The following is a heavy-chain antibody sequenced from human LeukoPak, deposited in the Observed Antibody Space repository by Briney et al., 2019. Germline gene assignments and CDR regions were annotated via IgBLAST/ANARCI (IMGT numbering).Heavy chain of an antibody. CDR2: INPNNGAT. Sequence: ASVKVSCKASGYTFTDYYMNWVRLAPGQGLEWMGRINPNNGATNYAQRFQGRVTMTRDTSISTAYMELSRLRSDDTAVYYCARDLGSIFGVVTPNWFDPWGQGTLVTVSS. J-gene: IGHJ5*02. V-gene: IGHV1-2*06. CDR3: ARDLGSIFGVVTPNWFDP. CDR1: GYTFTDYY. D-gene: IGHD3-3*01.